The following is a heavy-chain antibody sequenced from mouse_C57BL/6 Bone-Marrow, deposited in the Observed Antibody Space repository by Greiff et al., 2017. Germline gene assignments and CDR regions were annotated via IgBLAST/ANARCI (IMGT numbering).Heavy chain of an antibody. J-gene: IGHJ3*01. CDR3: ARSEGLEGAWFAY. D-gene: IGHD3-1*01. CDR2: IDPSDSET. V-gene: IGHV1-52*01. CDR1: GYTFTSYW. Sequence: QVQLKQPGAELVRPGSSVKLSCKASGYTFTSYWMHWVKQRPIQGLEWIGNIDPSDSETHYNQKFKDKATLTVDKSSSTAYMQLSSLTSEDSAVYYCARSEGLEGAWFAYWGQGTLVTVSA.